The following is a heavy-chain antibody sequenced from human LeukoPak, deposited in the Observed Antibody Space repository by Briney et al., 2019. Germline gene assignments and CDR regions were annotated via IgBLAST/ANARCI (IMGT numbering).Heavy chain of an antibody. CDR3: ARRDDYGDFLNWFDP. J-gene: IGHJ5*02. V-gene: IGHV4-39*01. Sequence: SETLSLTCTVSGGSISSSSYYWGWIRQPPGKGLEWIGSIYYSGSTYYNPSLKSRVTISVDTSKNQFSLRLSSVTAADTAVYYCARRDDYGDFLNWFDPWGQGTLVTVSS. CDR1: GGSISSSSYY. D-gene: IGHD4-17*01. CDR2: IYYSGST.